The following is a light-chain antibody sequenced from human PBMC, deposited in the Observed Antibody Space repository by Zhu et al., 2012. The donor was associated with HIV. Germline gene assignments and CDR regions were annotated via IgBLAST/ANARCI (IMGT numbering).Light chain of an antibody. CDR1: QGISNR. V-gene: IGKV1-9*01. CDR3: QHLTLYPT. J-gene: IGKJ4*01. CDR2: GAS. Sequence: DIQLTQSPSFLSASIGDRVTITCRASQGISNRLVWYHQKAGKAPKLLIYGASIVQTGVPSRFSGSGSGTEFTLTISSLQPEDFATYFCQHLTLYPTFGGGSKVEIK.